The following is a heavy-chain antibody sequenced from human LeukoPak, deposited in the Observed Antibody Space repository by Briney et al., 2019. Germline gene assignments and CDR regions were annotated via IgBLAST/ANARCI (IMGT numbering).Heavy chain of an antibody. V-gene: IGHV4-4*07. Sequence: SETLSLTCTVSGGSISSYYWSWIRQPAGKGLEWIGRIYTSGSTNYNPSLKSRVTMSVDTSKNQFSLKLSSVTAADTAVYYCARLTVVAARAVWFDPWGQGTLVTVSS. CDR3: ARLTVVAARAVWFDP. D-gene: IGHD2-15*01. CDR1: GGSISSYY. CDR2: IYTSGST. J-gene: IGHJ5*02.